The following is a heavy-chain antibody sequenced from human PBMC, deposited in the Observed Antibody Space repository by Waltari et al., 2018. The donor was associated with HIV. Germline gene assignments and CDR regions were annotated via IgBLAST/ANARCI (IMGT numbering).Heavy chain of an antibody. CDR1: GLRFDVYA. V-gene: IGHV3-9*01. CDR3: ARGPMYKWFDP. J-gene: IGHJ5*02. D-gene: IGHD3-10*02. CDR2: ISWRSGNI. Sequence: EVQLVESGGDLVQPGGSLRRSCAGSGLRFDVYAMHWVRQAPGKGLEWVSGISWRSGNIAYADSVRGRFTISRDNAKNSLYLRMNSLRPDDTGFYYCARGPMYKWFDPWGQGTLVTVSS.